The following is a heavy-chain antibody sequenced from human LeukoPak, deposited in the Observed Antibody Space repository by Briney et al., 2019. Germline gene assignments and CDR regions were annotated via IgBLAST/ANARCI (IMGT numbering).Heavy chain of an antibody. CDR3: AKGEADLDY. J-gene: IGHJ4*02. Sequence: GGSLRLSCAASGFTFSSYAMSWVRQAPGKGLEWVSAISGSGGSTYYADSVKGRFTISRDSSKNTLYLQMSSLRADDTAVYYCAKGEADLDYWGQGTLVTASS. D-gene: IGHD1-26*01. CDR2: ISGSGGST. CDR1: GFTFSSYA. V-gene: IGHV3-23*01.